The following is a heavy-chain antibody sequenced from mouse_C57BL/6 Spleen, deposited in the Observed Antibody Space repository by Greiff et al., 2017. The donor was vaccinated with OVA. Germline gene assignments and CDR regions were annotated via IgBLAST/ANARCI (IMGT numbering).Heavy chain of an antibody. Sequence: EVKLVESGGGLVQPGGSLKLSCAASGFTFSDYYMYWVRQTPEKRLEWVAYISNGGGSTYYPDTVKGRFTISRDNAKNTLYLQMSRLKSEDTAMYYCARHEYYSNPYAMDFWGQGTSVTVSS. D-gene: IGHD2-5*01. V-gene: IGHV5-12*01. CDR1: GFTFSDYY. J-gene: IGHJ4*01. CDR2: ISNGGGST. CDR3: ARHEYYSNPYAMDF.